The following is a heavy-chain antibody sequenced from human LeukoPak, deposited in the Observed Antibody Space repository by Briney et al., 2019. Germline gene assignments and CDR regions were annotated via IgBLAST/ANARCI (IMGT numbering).Heavy chain of an antibody. V-gene: IGHV3-9*01. J-gene: IGHJ4*02. CDR3: TKDSVAMVTTSDY. D-gene: IGHD5-18*01. CDR1: GFTFHDYA. Sequence: PGGSLRLSCAASGFTFHDYAMHWVRQAPGKGLEWVSGISWNSGIIGYADSVKGRFTTSRDNAKNSLYLQMNSLRPEDTALYYCTKDSVAMVTTSDYWGQGTLVTVSP. CDR2: ISWNSGII.